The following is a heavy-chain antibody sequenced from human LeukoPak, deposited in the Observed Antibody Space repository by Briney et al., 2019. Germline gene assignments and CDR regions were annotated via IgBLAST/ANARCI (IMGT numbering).Heavy chain of an antibody. D-gene: IGHD1-26*01. Sequence: GGSLRLSCAAPGFTFSSYGIHWVRQAPGKGLEWVAVISYDGSNKYYADSVKGRFTISRDNAKNTLFLQMNSLRAEDTAVYYCVRDPPEREELFDYWGQGTLVTVSS. CDR3: VRDPPEREELFDY. V-gene: IGHV3-30*03. J-gene: IGHJ4*02. CDR1: GFTFSSYG. CDR2: ISYDGSNK.